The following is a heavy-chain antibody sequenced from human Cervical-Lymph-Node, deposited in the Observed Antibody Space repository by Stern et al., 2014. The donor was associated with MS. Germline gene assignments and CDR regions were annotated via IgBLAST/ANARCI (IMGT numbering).Heavy chain of an antibody. CDR3: ATLCAPLSSSFDY. J-gene: IGHJ4*02. D-gene: IGHD2-2*01. Sequence: QVQLVQSGAEVKKPGASVKVSCKTSAYTFTHYYMHWVRQAPGQGLEWMGLINPRSCTPSYTQKFQGRVTMARDTSTSTVYMDLSSLRSDDTAVYYGATLCAPLSSSFDYWGQGTLVTVSS. CDR2: INPRSCTP. CDR1: AYTFTHYY. V-gene: IGHV1-46*03.